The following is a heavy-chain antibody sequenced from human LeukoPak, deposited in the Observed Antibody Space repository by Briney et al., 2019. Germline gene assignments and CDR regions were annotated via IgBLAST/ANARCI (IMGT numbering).Heavy chain of an antibody. CDR1: GGSISSYY. Sequence: SETLSLTCTVSGGSISSYYWSWIRQPPGKGLEWIGYVYYTGSTNYNPSLNSRVTMSIDTSKNQFSLWLSSVTAADTAVYYCARVVGFYDSSAFDLWGQGTLVTVSS. CDR2: VYYTGST. D-gene: IGHD3-22*01. J-gene: IGHJ5*02. CDR3: ARVVGFYDSSAFDL. V-gene: IGHV4-59*01.